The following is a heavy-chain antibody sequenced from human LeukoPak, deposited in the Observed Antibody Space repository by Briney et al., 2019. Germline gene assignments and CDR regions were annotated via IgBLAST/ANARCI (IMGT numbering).Heavy chain of an antibody. J-gene: IGHJ4*02. CDR2: IKNKADSYTT. D-gene: IGHD2-8*01. CDR3: APLIRDS. Sequence: GGSLRLSCAASGFTFSDHYMDWVRQAPGKGLEWVGRIKNKADSYTTEYATSVKGRFTISRDDSKNSLYLQMNSLKTEGTAVYYCAPLIRDSWGQGTLVTVSS. CDR1: GFTFSDHY. V-gene: IGHV3-72*01.